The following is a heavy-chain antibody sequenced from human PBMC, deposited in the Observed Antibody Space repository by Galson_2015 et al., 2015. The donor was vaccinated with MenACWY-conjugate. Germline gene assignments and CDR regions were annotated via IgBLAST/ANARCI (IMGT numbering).Heavy chain of an antibody. D-gene: IGHD3-10*01. CDR3: ASELWFGELRSVGGMDV. J-gene: IGHJ6*02. Sequence: SLRLSCAASGFTFSSYAMHWVRQAPGKGLEWVAVISYDGSNKYYADSVKGRFTISRDNSKNTLYLQMNSLRAEDTAVYYCASELWFGELRSVGGMDVWGQGTTVTVSS. CDR1: GFTFSSYA. CDR2: ISYDGSNK. V-gene: IGHV3-30*04.